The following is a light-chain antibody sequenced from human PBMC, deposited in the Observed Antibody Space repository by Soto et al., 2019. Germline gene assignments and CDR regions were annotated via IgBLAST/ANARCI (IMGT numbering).Light chain of an antibody. CDR1: QSLLHSNGYNY. Sequence: DIVVTQSPLSLPVTPGEPASISCRSSQSLLHSNGYNYLDWYLQKPGQSPQLLIYLGSNRASGVTDRFSGSGSGTDFTLKISRVEAEDVGVYYCMQAVKTPRTFGQGTRLEIK. V-gene: IGKV2-28*01. CDR2: LGS. CDR3: MQAVKTPRT. J-gene: IGKJ5*01.